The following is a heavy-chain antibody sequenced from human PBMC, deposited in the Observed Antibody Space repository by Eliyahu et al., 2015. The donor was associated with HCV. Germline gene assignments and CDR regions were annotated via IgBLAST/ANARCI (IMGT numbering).Heavy chain of an antibody. CDR1: GGSFSGYY. Sequence: QVQLQQWGAGLLKPSETLSLTXAVYGGSFSGYYWSWIRQPPGKGLEWIWEINHSGSTNYNPSLKSRVTISVDTSKNQFSLKLSSVTAADTAVYYRARGGEVLRQWLRPRLFDYWGQGTLVTVSS. J-gene: IGHJ4*02. CDR3: ARGGEVLRQWLRPRLFDY. CDR2: INHSGST. V-gene: IGHV4-34*01. D-gene: IGHD5-12*01.